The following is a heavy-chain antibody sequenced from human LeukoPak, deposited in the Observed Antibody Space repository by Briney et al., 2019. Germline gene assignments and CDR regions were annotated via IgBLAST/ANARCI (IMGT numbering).Heavy chain of an antibody. D-gene: IGHD3-22*01. CDR3: ARDLLYYDSSGLTGY. V-gene: IGHV3-20*04. J-gene: IGHJ4*02. CDR2: INWNGGST. Sequence: PGGSLRLSCAASGFTFDDYGMSWVRQAPGKGLEWVSGINWNGGSTGYADSVKGRFTISRDNAKNSLYLQMNSLRAEDTALYYCARDLLYYDSSGLTGYWGQGTLVTVSS. CDR1: GFTFDDYG.